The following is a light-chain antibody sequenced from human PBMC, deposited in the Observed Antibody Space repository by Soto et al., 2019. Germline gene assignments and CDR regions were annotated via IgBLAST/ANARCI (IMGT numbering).Light chain of an antibody. CDR3: NSDVAGSNV. CDR1: SSDVGKYDY. Sequence: QSLLTQPPSASGSPGQSVTISRTGTSSDVGKYDYVSWFQHHPGKAPKLIIYEVSKRPSGVPDRFSGSKSGSTASLTVAGLQTEDEADYYCNSDVAGSNVFGNGTKVTVL. J-gene: IGLJ1*01. CDR2: EVS. V-gene: IGLV2-8*01.